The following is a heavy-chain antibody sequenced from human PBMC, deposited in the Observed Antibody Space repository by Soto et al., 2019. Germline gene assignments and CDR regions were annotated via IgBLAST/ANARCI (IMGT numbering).Heavy chain of an antibody. Sequence: SETLSLTCTVSGGSISSYYSSWIRQPPGKGLEWIGYIYYSGSTNYNPSLKSRVTIAVDTSKNQFSLKLSSVTAADTAVYYCARGQQWRDAFDIWGQGTMVTVSS. CDR2: IYYSGST. V-gene: IGHV4-59*01. D-gene: IGHD6-19*01. CDR1: GGSISSYY. J-gene: IGHJ3*02. CDR3: ARGQQWRDAFDI.